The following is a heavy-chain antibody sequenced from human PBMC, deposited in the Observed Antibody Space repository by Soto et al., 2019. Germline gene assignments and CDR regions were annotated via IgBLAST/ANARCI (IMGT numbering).Heavy chain of an antibody. CDR3: ARGDYYDRRFDS. CDR2: IKQDGSEK. Sequence: GGSLRLSCAASGFTFSSSWMKWVRQAPGKGLEWVADIKQDGSEKYYVDSLKGRFTISRDNAKNSLYLQMNSLRAEDTAVYYCARGDYYDRRFDSWGQGTLVTVSS. V-gene: IGHV3-7*03. J-gene: IGHJ4*02. D-gene: IGHD3-22*01. CDR1: GFTFSSSW.